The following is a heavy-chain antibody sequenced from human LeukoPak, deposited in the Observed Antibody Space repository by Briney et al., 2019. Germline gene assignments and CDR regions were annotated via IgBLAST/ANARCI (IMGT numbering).Heavy chain of an antibody. Sequence: GGSLRLSCAASGLTFTSYAMHRVRQAPGKGLEWVAVISYDGSNKYYADSVKGRFTISGDKSKNTLYLQLNSLRPEDTAVYYCARGPGPIAGAKNAFDIWGQGTLVTVAS. J-gene: IGHJ3*02. V-gene: IGHV3-30*01. CDR2: ISYDGSNK. CDR3: ARGPGPIAGAKNAFDI. D-gene: IGHD1-26*01. CDR1: GLTFTSYA.